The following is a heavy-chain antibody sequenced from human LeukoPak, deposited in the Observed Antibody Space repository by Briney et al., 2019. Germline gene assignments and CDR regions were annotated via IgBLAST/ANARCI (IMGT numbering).Heavy chain of an antibody. CDR1: GGSISSYY. D-gene: IGHD7-27*01. CDR2: INHSGST. J-gene: IGHJ4*02. V-gene: IGHV4-34*01. CDR3: ARGPSGNWGSGYFDY. Sequence: SETLSLTCTVSGGSISSYYWSWIRQPPGKGLEWIGEINHSGSTNYNPSLKSRVTISVDTSKNQFSLKLSSVTAADTAVYYCARGPSGNWGSGYFDYWGQGTLVTVSS.